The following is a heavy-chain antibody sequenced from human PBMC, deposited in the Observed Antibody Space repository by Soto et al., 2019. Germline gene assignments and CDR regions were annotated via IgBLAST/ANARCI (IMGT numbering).Heavy chain of an antibody. D-gene: IGHD6-13*01. CDR1: GGSISSSSYY. Sequence: ETLSLTCTVSGGSISSSSYYWGWIRQPPGKGLEWIGSIYYSGSTYYNPSLKSRVTISVDTSKNQFSLKLSSVTAADTAVYYCARLGSSWNILYFDYWGQGTLVTVSS. V-gene: IGHV4-39*01. CDR3: ARLGSSWNILYFDY. J-gene: IGHJ4*02. CDR2: IYYSGST.